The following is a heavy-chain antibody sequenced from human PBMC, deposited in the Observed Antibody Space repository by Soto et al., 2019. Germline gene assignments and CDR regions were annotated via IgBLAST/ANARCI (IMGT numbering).Heavy chain of an antibody. V-gene: IGHV3-48*04. CDR1: GFTFSNYG. D-gene: IGHD3-22*01. J-gene: IGHJ4*02. CDR3: ARYYDSSEYYFDY. CDR2: ISSSISTK. Sequence: GGSLRLSCAVSGFTFSNYGMNWVRQAPGKGLAWVSYISSSISTKQYADSVKGRFTISRDNAKNSLYLQMNSLRAEDTAVYYCARYYDSSEYYFDYWGQGTLVTVSS.